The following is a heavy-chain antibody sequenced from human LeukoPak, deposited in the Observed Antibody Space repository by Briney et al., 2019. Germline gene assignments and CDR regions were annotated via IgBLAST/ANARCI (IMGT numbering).Heavy chain of an antibody. CDR2: INPNSGGT. D-gene: IGHD6-19*01. J-gene: IGHJ5*02. Sequence: ASVKVSCKAPGYTFIGYLMHWVRPAPGQGLEGMGWINPNSGGTNYAQQFHGRVTMTRDTSVRPAYMALSRLRSDDTAVYYCARGTVDTASIAVAGSPNWFDPWGQGTLVTVSS. V-gene: IGHV1-2*02. CDR1: GYTFIGYL. CDR3: ARGTVDTASIAVAGSPNWFDP.